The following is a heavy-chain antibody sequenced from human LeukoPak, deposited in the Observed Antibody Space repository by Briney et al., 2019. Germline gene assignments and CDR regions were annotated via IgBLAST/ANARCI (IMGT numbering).Heavy chain of an antibody. D-gene: IGHD1-26*01. V-gene: IGHV3-21*01. J-gene: IGHJ5*02. CDR3: ARIVGATPNWFDP. Sequence: GGSLRLSCVASGFTFSSYSLAWVRQTPGKGLEWVSSISSSSSYIYYADSVKGRFTISRDNAKNSLYLQMNSLRAEDTAVYYCARIVGATPNWFDPWGQGTLVTVSS. CDR1: GFTFSSYS. CDR2: ISSSSSYI.